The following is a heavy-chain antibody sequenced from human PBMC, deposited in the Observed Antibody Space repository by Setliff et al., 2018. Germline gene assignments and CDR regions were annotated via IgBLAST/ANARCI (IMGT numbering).Heavy chain of an antibody. J-gene: IGHJ3*01. CDR2: IRDRGNT. D-gene: IGHD1-26*01. Sequence: SETLSLTCSVAGGSVSRTVYYWGWVRQSPGKGPEWVASIRDRGNTAYNPSLRSRLTISIDTSENQFSVKLISVTAADTAVYYCVRDLSGGQALWGQGTMVTVSS. CDR3: VRDLSGGQAL. CDR1: GGSVSRTVYY. V-gene: IGHV4-39*07.